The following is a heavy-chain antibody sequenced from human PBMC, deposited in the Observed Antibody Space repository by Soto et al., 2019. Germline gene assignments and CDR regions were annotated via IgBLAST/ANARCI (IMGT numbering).Heavy chain of an antibody. CDR1: GFTLSSYW. CDR3: ARDGNYDYVWGSYRYVMALDY. J-gene: IGHJ4*02. D-gene: IGHD3-16*02. Sequence: GGSLRLSCAASGFTLSSYWMSRVRQAPGKGLEWVANIKQDGSEKYYVDSVKGRFTISRDNAKNSLYLQMNSLRAEDTAVYYCARDGNYDYVWGSYRYVMALDYWGQGTLVTVSS. V-gene: IGHV3-7*05. CDR2: IKQDGSEK.